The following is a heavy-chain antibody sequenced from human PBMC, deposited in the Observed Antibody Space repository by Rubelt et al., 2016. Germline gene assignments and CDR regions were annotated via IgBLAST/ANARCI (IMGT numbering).Heavy chain of an antibody. J-gene: IGHJ2*01. V-gene: IGHV4-59*01. D-gene: IGHD5-12*01. CDR3: ARLGYQTYWYFDL. CDR1: GFTFSSCA. CDR2: TYYSGST. Sequence: QLVESGGGLVQPGGSLRLSCSASGFTFSSCAMYWVRQAPGKGLEWIGYTYYSGSTNYNPSLKSRVTMSVDTSKNQFSLKLSSVTAADTAVYYCARLGYQTYWYFDLWGRGTLVTVSS.